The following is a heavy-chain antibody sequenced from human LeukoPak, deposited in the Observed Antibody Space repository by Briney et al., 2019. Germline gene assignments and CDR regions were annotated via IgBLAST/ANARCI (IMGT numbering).Heavy chain of an antibody. CDR2: IYHGDSDT. Sequence: GESLKISCKGSGYSFTSYWIGWVRQMPGKGLEWMGIIYHGDSDTRYSPSFQGQVTISADKSISTAYLQWSSLKASDTAMYYCARSLRWLPYYFDYWGQGTLVTVSS. D-gene: IGHD5-24*01. CDR1: GYSFTSYW. V-gene: IGHV5-51*01. CDR3: ARSLRWLPYYFDY. J-gene: IGHJ4*02.